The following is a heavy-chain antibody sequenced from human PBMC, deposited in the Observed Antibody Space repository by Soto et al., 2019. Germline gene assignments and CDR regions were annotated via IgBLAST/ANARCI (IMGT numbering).Heavy chain of an antibody. CDR3: ARSRRHRGGRGAFDI. D-gene: IGHD3-10*01. V-gene: IGHV4-39*01. CDR2: IYYSGST. J-gene: IGHJ3*02. CDR1: GGSISSSSYY. Sequence: QLQLQESGPGLVKPSETLSLTCTVSGGSISSSSYYWGWIRQPPGKGLEWIGSIYYSGSTYYNPSLKSRVAISVDTSTNPFSLKLSSVTAADTAVYYCARSRRHRGGRGAFDIWGQGTMVTVSS.